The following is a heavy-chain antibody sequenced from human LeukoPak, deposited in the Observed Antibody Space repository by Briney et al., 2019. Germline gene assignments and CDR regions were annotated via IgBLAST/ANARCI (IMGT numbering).Heavy chain of an antibody. CDR2: IIPIFGTA. Sequence: SVKVYCKASGGTFSSYAISWVRQAPGQGLEWMGGIIPIFGTANYAQKFQGRVTITADESTSTAYMELSSLRSEDTAVYYCARDLFYDSSGYHDYWGQGTLVTVSS. V-gene: IGHV1-69*13. CDR3: ARDLFYDSSGYHDY. D-gene: IGHD3-22*01. CDR1: GGTFSSYA. J-gene: IGHJ4*02.